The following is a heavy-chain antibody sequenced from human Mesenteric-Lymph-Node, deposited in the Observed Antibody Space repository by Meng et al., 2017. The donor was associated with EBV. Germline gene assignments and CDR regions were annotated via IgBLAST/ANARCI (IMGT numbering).Heavy chain of an antibody. J-gene: IGHJ4*02. D-gene: IGHD3-16*02. CDR1: SGSISNSNW. V-gene: IGHV4-4*02. CDR3: ARITFGGAIGD. Sequence: VALAGLGPGLGKPSGTLSLTCAVSSGSISNSNWWRWVRQPPGKGLQWIGEIFHSGGTNYNPSLKSRVTISVDKSKNQFSLKVNSLTAADTAVYYCARITFGGAIGDWGQGTLVTVSS. CDR2: IFHSGGT.